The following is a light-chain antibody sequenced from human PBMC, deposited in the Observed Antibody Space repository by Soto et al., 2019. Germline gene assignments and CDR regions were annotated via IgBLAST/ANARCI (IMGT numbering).Light chain of an antibody. CDR1: SSDVGGYNY. CDR3: SSYTDRSTYV. CDR2: DVS. V-gene: IGLV2-14*01. Sequence: QSALTQPASVSGSPGHSIAISCTGTSSDVGGYNYVSWYQQHPGKAPKLILCDVSNRPSGGSDRCSGSKSGNTASLTMSGPQTVEAAAYYWSSYTDRSTYVFAAGAQVP. J-gene: IGLJ1*01.